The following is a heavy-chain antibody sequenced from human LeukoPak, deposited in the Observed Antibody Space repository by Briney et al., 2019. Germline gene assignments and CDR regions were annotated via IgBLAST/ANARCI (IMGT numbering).Heavy chain of an antibody. CDR1: GGTFSSYA. D-gene: IGHD6-6*01. Sequence: SVRVSCKASGGTFSSYAISWVRQAPGQGLEWMGGIIPIFGTANYAQKFQGRVTIATDESTSTAYMELSSLRSEDTAVYYCARRSVSIAARLTFDIWGQGTMVTVSS. CDR3: ARRSVSIAARLTFDI. V-gene: IGHV1-69*05. CDR2: IIPIFGTA. J-gene: IGHJ3*02.